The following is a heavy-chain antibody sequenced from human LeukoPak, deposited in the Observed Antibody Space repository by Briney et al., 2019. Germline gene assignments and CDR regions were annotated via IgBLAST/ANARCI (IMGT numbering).Heavy chain of an antibody. D-gene: IGHD5-24*01. CDR3: ARAPPRRDGNNHRGYYSDY. CDR2: IKQDGSEK. CDR1: GFAFSSYW. J-gene: IGHJ4*02. Sequence: GGSLRLSCAASGFAFSSYWMSWVRQDPGKGLEWVANIKQDGSEKYVDSVKGRFTISRDNAKNSLYLQMNSLRVEETAVYYCARAPPRRDGNNHRGYYSDYWGQGSLVTVSS. V-gene: IGHV3-7*01.